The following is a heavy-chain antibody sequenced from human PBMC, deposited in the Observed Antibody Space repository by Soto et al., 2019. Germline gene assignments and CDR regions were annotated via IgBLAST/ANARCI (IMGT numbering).Heavy chain of an antibody. Sequence: SEPLSLTWTVSGGSSSSYYWSWIRQPPGKGLGWIGYIYYSGSTNYNPSLKSRVTISVDTSKNQFSLKLSSVTAADTAVYYCARYYDFWSGPYYYYYGMDVWGQVTTVTTSS. CDR1: GGSSSSYY. CDR2: IYYSGST. CDR3: ARYYDFWSGPYYYYYGMDV. V-gene: IGHV4-59*01. J-gene: IGHJ6*02. D-gene: IGHD3-3*01.